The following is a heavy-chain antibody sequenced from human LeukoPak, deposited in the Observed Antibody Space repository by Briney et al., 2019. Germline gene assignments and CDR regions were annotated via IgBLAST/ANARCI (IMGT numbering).Heavy chain of an antibody. CDR2: IYTSGST. CDR3: ARCRGLAFDI. Sequence: SQTLSLTCTVSGGSISSGSYYWSWIRQPAGKGLEWIGRIYTSGSTNYNPSLKSRVTISVDTSKNQFSLKLSSVTAADTAVYYCARCRGLAFDIWGQGTMVTVSS. V-gene: IGHV4-61*02. J-gene: IGHJ3*02. CDR1: GGSISSGSYY.